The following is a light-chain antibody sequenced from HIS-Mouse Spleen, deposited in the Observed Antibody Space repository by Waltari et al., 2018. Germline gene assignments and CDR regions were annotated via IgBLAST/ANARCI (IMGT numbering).Light chain of an antibody. V-gene: IGLV2-23*01. Sequence: HSALTQPASVSGSPGPSITISCTGTSSAVGSYTLVSWYQQHPGKAPKLMIYEGSKRPSGVSNRFSGSKSGNTASLTISGLQAEDEADYYCCSYAGSSTLVFGGGTKLTVL. CDR2: EGS. CDR1: SSAVGSYTL. J-gene: IGLJ3*02. CDR3: CSYAGSSTLV.